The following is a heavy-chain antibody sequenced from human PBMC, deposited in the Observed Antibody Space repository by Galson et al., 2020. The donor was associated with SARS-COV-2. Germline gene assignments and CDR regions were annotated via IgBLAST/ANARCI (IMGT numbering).Heavy chain of an antibody. CDR1: GYTFTSYY. CDR2: INPSGGSI. J-gene: IGHJ5*02. D-gene: IGHD6-13*01. V-gene: IGHV1-46*01. Sequence: ASVKVSCKAYGYTFTSYYLYWVRQAPGKGLEWMGTINPSGGSINYAQKFQGRVTMTRDTSTSTIYMELSSLRYEDSAVYYCARERLAGTGWFDPWGRGTLVTVSS. CDR3: ARERLAGTGWFDP.